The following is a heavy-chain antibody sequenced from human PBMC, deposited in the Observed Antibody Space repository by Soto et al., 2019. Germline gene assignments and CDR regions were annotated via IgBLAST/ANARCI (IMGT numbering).Heavy chain of an antibody. Sequence: QVQLVESGGGVVQPGRSLRLSCAPSGFTFSSFVMHWVRQAPGKGLEWVTGISNGGTSKHYADSVEGRFTISRENSKNTLYQQIDGLTSEDTALYYCATEDYSSGPAGTFPHWGEGALVTVTS. J-gene: IGHJ1*01. V-gene: IGHV3-30-3*01. CDR3: ATEDYSSGPAGTFPH. D-gene: IGHD4-4*01. CDR2: ISNGGTSK. CDR1: GFTFSSFV.